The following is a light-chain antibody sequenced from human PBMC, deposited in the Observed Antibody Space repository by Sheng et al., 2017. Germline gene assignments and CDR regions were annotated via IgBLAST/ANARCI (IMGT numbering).Light chain of an antibody. CDR2: DDD. CDR1: DIGSES. CDR3: QVWDSSSDQAV. V-gene: IGLV3-21*02. J-gene: IGLJ3*02. Sequence: SYVLSQPPSVSVAPGQPARITCGGNDIGSESVHWYQQKPGQAPVVVVFDDDDRPSGIPERFSGPNSGNMATLAISKVEAGDEADYFCQVWDSSSDQAVFGGGTRLTVL.